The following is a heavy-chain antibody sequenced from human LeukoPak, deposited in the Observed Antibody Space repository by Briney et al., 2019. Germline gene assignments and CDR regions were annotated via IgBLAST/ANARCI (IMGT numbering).Heavy chain of an antibody. Sequence: GGSLRLSCAASGFTFSSYSMSWVRQAPGKGLEWVSSISRSSSYIYYADSVKGGFTISRANAKNSLYLQMNSLRAETTAYYYGASSRLTGPDSWGQGTLVTVSS. J-gene: IGHJ4*02. CDR3: ASSRLTGPDS. D-gene: IGHD3-9*01. CDR2: ISRSSSYI. V-gene: IGHV3-21*01. CDR1: GFTFSSYS.